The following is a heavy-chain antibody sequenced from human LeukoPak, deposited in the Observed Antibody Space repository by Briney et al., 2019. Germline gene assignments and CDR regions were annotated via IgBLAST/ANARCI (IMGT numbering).Heavy chain of an antibody. V-gene: IGHV3-74*01. Sequence: QPGGSLRLSCAASGFTFSSYWMHWVRQAPGKGLVWVSRINSDGSSTSYADSVKGRFTISRDNAKNTLYLQMNSLRAEDTAVYYCARDPPFKPVWFGESQTLAETYGTDVWGQGTTVTVSS. CDR1: GFTFSSYW. CDR2: INSDGSST. CDR3: ARDPPFKPVWFGESQTLAETYGTDV. J-gene: IGHJ6*02. D-gene: IGHD3-10*01.